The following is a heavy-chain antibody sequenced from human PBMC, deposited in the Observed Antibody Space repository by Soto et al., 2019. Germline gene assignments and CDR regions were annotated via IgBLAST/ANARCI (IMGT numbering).Heavy chain of an antibody. V-gene: IGHV1-18*01. Sequence: QVQLVQSGAEVKKPGASVKVSCKASGYTFSSYSITWVRQAPGQGLEWMGWISAYTGNTNYAQRLQGRVTMTTDTSTTTAYMELRSLRSDDTALYYCASQTGHSYGRAFDYWDQGTLVTVSS. J-gene: IGHJ4*02. CDR1: GYTFSSYS. CDR3: ASQTGHSYGRAFDY. D-gene: IGHD5-18*01. CDR2: ISAYTGNT.